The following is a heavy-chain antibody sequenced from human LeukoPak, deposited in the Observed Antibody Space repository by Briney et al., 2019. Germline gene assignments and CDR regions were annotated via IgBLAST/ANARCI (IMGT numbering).Heavy chain of an antibody. CDR2: IIPILGIA. CDR1: GGTFSSYA. CDR3: ASGIVVVPAAIWDSYIPYYYGMDV. J-gene: IGHJ6*02. Sequence: GASVKVSCKASGGTFSSYAISWVRQAPGQGLEWMGRIIPILGIANYAQKFQGRVTITADKSTSTAYMELSSLRSEDTAVYYCASGIVVVPAAIWDSYIPYYYGMDVWGQGTTVTISS. V-gene: IGHV1-69*04. D-gene: IGHD2-2*01.